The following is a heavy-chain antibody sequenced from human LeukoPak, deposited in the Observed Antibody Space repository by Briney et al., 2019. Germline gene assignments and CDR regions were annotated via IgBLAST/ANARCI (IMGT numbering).Heavy chain of an antibody. V-gene: IGHV3-23*01. Sequence: GGSLRLSCAASGFTFSSYAMSWLRQAPGKGLEWVSGISGSGGSTYYADSVKGRFTISRDNSKNTLFLQMNSLRAEDTALYYCAKQKGGSYDDAFDIWGQGTMVTVSS. CDR1: GFTFSSYA. J-gene: IGHJ3*02. D-gene: IGHD1-26*01. CDR3: AKQKGGSYDDAFDI. CDR2: ISGSGGST.